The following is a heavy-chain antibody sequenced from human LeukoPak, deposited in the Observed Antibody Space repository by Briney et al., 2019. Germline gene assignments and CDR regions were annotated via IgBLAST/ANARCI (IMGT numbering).Heavy chain of an antibody. V-gene: IGHV3-13*01. Sequence: GGALRLFCTASGFTFNSYDMRWVRQDPGKGLEGFSAIGSPGDTYTYYAESVKGRFTISRENAKNSVYLQMNSLRAGDTAVYYCAREKMTRVGWDDLDIWGQGTMVIVSS. CDR1: GFTFNSYD. J-gene: IGHJ3*02. D-gene: IGHD2-15*01. CDR3: AREKMTRVGWDDLDI. CDR2: IGSPGDT.